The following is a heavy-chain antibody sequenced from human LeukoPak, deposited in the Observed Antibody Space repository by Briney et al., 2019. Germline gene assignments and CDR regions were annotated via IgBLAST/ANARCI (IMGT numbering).Heavy chain of an antibody. V-gene: IGHV4-39*01. D-gene: IGHD3-10*01. CDR2: IYYSGST. CDR3: ATMVRGVIAFDY. CDR1: GGSISSSSYY. Sequence: PSETLSLTCTVSGGSISSSSYYWGWIRQPPGKGLEWIGSIYYSGSTYYNPSLKSRVTISVDTSKNQFSLKPSSVTAADTAVYYCATMVRGVIAFDYWGQGTLVTVSS. J-gene: IGHJ4*02.